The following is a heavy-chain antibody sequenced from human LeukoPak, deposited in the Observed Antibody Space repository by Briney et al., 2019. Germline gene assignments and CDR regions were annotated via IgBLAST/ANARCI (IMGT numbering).Heavy chain of an antibody. CDR3: ARARQWLPTGGFDY. CDR2: ISAYNGNT. D-gene: IGHD6-19*01. J-gene: IGHJ4*02. V-gene: IGHV1-18*01. Sequence: WASVKVSRKASGYTFTSYGISWVRQAPGQGLEWMGWISAYNGNTNYAQKLQGRVTMTTDTSTSTAYMELRSLRFDDTAVYYCARARQWLPTGGFDYWGQGTLVTVSS. CDR1: GYTFTSYG.